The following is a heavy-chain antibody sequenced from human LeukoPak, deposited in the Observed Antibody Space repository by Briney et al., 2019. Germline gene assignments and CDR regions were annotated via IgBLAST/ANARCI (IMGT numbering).Heavy chain of an antibody. V-gene: IGHV3-23*01. CDR3: AKGGSSWYPHAFDI. CDR1: GFTFSISA. D-gene: IGHD6-13*01. Sequence: GGSLRLSCAASGFTFSISAMSWVRQAPGKGLEWVSAISGSGGSTYYADSVKGRFTISRDNSKNTVYLQMNSLRGEDTAIYYCAKGGSSWYPHAFDIWGQGTMVTVSS. CDR2: ISGSGGST. J-gene: IGHJ3*02.